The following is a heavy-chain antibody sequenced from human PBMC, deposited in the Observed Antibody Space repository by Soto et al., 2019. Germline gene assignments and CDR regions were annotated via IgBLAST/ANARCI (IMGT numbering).Heavy chain of an antibody. J-gene: IGHJ4*02. D-gene: IGHD6-19*01. CDR2: IYWDDDK. CDR1: GFSLSTSAVG. V-gene: IGHV2-5*02. Sequence: QITLKESGTTLVKHTQTITLTCSFSGFSLSTSAVGVGWIRQPPGKAPEWLALIYWDDDKQYSPSLKSRLTITKDTSKNQVVLTMTNMDTVDTATYHCAHGSGWLHYSWGQGILVTVSS. CDR3: AHGSGWLHYS.